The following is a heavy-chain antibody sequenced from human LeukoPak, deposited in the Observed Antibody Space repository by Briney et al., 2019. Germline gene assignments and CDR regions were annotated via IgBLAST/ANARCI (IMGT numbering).Heavy chain of an antibody. Sequence: SETLSLTCTVSGGSISSGGYCWSWIRQHPGKGLEWIGYIYYSGSTYYNPSLKSRVTISVDTSKNQFSLKLSSVTAADTAVYYCARAYSGYDPFDYWGQGTLVTVSS. V-gene: IGHV4-31*03. CDR2: IYYSGST. CDR1: GGSISSGGYC. CDR3: ARAYSGYDPFDY. J-gene: IGHJ4*02. D-gene: IGHD5-12*01.